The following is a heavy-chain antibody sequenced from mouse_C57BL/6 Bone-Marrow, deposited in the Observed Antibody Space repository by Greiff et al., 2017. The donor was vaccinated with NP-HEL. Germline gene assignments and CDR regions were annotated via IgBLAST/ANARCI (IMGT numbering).Heavy chain of an antibody. CDR2: ISDGGSYT. Sequence: EVKLMESGGGLVKPGGSLKLSCAASGFTFSSYAMSWVRQTPEKRLEWVATISDGGSYTYYPDNVKGRFTISRDNAKNNLYLQMSHLKSEDTAMYYCARALWYLAYWGQGTLVTVSA. CDR3: ARALWYLAY. CDR1: GFTFSSYA. V-gene: IGHV5-4*03. D-gene: IGHD2-1*01. J-gene: IGHJ3*01.